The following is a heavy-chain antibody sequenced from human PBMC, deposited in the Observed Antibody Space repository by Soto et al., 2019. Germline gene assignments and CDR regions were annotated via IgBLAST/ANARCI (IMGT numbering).Heavy chain of an antibody. D-gene: IGHD5-12*01. J-gene: IGHJ6*02. CDR3: ARGVATMDYYYYYGMDV. CDR2: TYYRSKWYN. CDR1: GDSVSSNSAA. V-gene: IGHV6-1*01. Sequence: SQTLSLTCAISGDSVSSNSAAWNWIRQSPSRGLEWLGRTYYRSKWYNDYAVSVKSRITMNPDTSKNQFSLQLNSVTPEDMAVYYCARGVATMDYYYYYGMDVWGQGTTVTVSS.